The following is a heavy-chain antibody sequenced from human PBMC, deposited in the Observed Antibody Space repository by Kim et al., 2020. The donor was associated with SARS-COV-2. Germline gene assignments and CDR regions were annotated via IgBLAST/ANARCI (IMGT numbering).Heavy chain of an antibody. CDR2: GSA. V-gene: IGHV4-4*01. Sequence: GSANSNPSLKSRVTIFIDKSKNQVSLKLTSVTAADTAMYCCAREGATWFDPWGQGTLVTVSS. J-gene: IGHJ5*02. CDR3: AREGATWFDP.